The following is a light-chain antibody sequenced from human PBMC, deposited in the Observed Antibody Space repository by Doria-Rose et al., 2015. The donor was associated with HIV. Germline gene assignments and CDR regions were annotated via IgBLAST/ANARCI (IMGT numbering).Light chain of an antibody. CDR2: AAS. CDR3: QKYDSAPWT. CDR1: QGVSSW. V-gene: IGKV1-27*01. J-gene: IGKJ1*01. Sequence: DIQVRPSPSSVSASVGHGDSITCRECQGVSSWLAWYQQKPGKVPKLLIYAASTLRTEVPSSFSGSGSGTDFTLAISSLQPEDVATYYCQKYDSAPWTFGQGTKVEI.